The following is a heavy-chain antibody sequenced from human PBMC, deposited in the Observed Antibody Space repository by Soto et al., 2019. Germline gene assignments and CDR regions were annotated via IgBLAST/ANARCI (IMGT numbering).Heavy chain of an antibody. Sequence: GGSLRLSCAASGFTFSSYAMHWVRQAPGKGLEWVAVISYDGSNKYYADSVKGRFTISRDNSKNTLYLQMNSLRAEDTAVYYCAREEWYLELREIFAGPLWGQGTLVTVSS. CDR3: AREEWYLELREIFAGPL. CDR2: ISYDGSNK. V-gene: IGHV3-30-3*01. D-gene: IGHD1-7*01. J-gene: IGHJ4*02. CDR1: GFTFSSYA.